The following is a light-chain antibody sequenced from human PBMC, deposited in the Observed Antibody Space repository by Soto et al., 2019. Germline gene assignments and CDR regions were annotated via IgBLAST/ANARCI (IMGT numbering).Light chain of an antibody. V-gene: IGKV3-20*01. CDR2: GAS. Sequence: EILLTQSPGTLSLSPGERATLSCRASQSVSSNYLAWYQQKPGQAPRLLIYGASISATGIPDRFSCSGSGTDFTVPISRLQPEDFAVYYCQQYGSSPWMFGQGTQVEIK. CDR1: QSVSSNY. CDR3: QQYGSSPWM. J-gene: IGKJ1*01.